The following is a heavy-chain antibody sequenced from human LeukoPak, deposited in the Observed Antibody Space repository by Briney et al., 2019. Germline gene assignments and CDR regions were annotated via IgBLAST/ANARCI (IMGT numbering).Heavy chain of an antibody. CDR2: ISSSGGST. CDR3: ANGERGYSYGFF. D-gene: IGHD5-18*01. Sequence: GGSLRLSCAASGFTFSSYAMSWVRQAPEKGLEWVSAISSSGGSTYYADSVKDRFTISRDNSKNTLYLQMNSLRVEDTAVYYCANGERGYSYGFFWGQGTLVTVSS. CDR1: GFTFSSYA. V-gene: IGHV3-23*01. J-gene: IGHJ4*02.